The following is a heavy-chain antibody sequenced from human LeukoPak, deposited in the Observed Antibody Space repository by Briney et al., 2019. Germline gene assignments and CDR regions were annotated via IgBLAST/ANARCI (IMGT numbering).Heavy chain of an antibody. CDR3: ATGWAYPLTIFGDADY. CDR2: FDPEDGET. CDR1: GYTLSALF. D-gene: IGHD3-3*01. J-gene: IGHJ4*02. V-gene: IGHV1-24*01. Sequence: ASVKVSCKAAGYTLSALFMHWVRQAPGKGLEGRGGFDPEDGETIYAQKFQGRVTMTEDTSTDTAYMELRSLRSEDTAVYYCATGWAYPLTIFGDADYWGQGTLVTVSS.